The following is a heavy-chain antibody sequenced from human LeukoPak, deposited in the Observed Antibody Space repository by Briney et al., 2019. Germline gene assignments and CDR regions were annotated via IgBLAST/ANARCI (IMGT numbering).Heavy chain of an antibody. CDR3: ARGSSGWYNYFDY. V-gene: IGHV3-33*01. J-gene: IGHJ4*03. CDR1: GFTFSSYG. Sequence: GGSLRLSCAASGFTFSSYGMHWVRQAPGKGLEWVAVIWYDGSNKYYADSVKGRFTISRDNSKNTLYLQMNSLRAEDTAVYYCARGSSGWYNYFDYWGQGTTVTVSS. CDR2: IWYDGSNK. D-gene: IGHD6-19*01.